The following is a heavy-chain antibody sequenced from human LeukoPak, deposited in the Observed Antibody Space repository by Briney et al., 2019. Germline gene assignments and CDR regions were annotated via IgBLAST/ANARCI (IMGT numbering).Heavy chain of an antibody. D-gene: IGHD5-18*01. J-gene: IGHJ4*02. CDR2: IYSGGTT. V-gene: IGHV3-53*04. CDR1: GFTVSTNC. Sequence: GSLRLSCAASGFTVSTNCMTWVRQAPGKGLEWVSTIYSGGTTYYADSVVGRFTVSRHNSRNTLYLQMNSLRAEDTAVYYCARVDTVMAYYFDLWGQGTLVTVSS. CDR3: ARVDTVMAYYFDL.